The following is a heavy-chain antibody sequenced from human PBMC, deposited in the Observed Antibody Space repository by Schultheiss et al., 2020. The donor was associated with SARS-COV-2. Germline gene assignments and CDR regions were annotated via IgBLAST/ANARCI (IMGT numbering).Heavy chain of an antibody. D-gene: IGHD6-13*01. Sequence: SETLSLTCTVSGGSISSSSYYWSWLRQPPGKGLEWIGYIYYSGSTNYNPSLKSRVTISVDTSKNQFSLKLSSVTAADTAVYYCARLAIIAAAGLDYWGQGTLVTVSS. CDR3: ARLAIIAAAGLDY. V-gene: IGHV4-61*05. J-gene: IGHJ4*02. CDR2: IYYSGST. CDR1: GGSISSSSYY.